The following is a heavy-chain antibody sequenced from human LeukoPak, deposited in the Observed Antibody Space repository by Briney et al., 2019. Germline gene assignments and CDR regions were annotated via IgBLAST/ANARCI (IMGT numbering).Heavy chain of an antibody. CDR1: GGSISSSSYY. J-gene: IGHJ4*02. D-gene: IGHD2-15*01. Sequence: SETLSLTCTVSGGSISSSSYYWGWIRQPPGKGLEWIGSIYYSGSTYYNPSLKSRVTISVDTSKNQFSLKLSSATAADTAVYYCARVRYCSGGSCHRSPDYWGQGTLVTVSS. V-gene: IGHV4-39*07. CDR3: ARVRYCSGGSCHRSPDY. CDR2: IYYSGST.